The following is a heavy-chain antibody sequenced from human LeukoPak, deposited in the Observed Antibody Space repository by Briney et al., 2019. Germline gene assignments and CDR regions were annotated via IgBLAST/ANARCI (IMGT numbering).Heavy chain of an antibody. J-gene: IGHJ5*02. D-gene: IGHD2-8*01. Sequence: ASVKVSCKASGYTFTSSGISWVRQAPGQGLEWMGWISSYNGNTNYAQKLQGRVTMTTDTSTSTAYMELRSLRSDDTAVYYRSRWILMVPPWGDWFDPWGQGTLVTVSS. V-gene: IGHV1-18*01. CDR1: GYTFTSSG. CDR3: SRWILMVPPWGDWFDP. CDR2: ISSYNGNT.